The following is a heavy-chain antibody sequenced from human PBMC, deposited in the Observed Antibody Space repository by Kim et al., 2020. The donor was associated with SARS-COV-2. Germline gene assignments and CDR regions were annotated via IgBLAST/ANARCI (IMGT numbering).Heavy chain of an antibody. D-gene: IGHD3-10*01. V-gene: IGHV1-69*04. CDR2: IIPILGIA. CDR1: GGTFSSYT. Sequence: SVKVSCKASGGTFSSYTISWVRQAPGQGLEWMGRIIPILGIANYAQKFQGRVTITADKSTSTAYMELSSLRSEDTAVYYCARDHPSYGSETTLFDYWGQGTLVTVSS. J-gene: IGHJ4*02. CDR3: ARDHPSYGSETTLFDY.